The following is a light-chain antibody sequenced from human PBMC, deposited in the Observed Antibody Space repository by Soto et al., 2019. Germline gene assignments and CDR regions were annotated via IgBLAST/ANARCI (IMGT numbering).Light chain of an antibody. CDR1: QSVSSTY. Sequence: EIVLTQSPDTLSLSPGERATLSCRASQSVSSTYLAWYQQKPGQAPRLLIYAASSRATGIPDRFSGSGSGTDFTLTISSLESEDFAVYFCQQYGDRPRTFGQGTKVDIK. CDR3: QQYGDRPRT. CDR2: AAS. V-gene: IGKV3-20*01. J-gene: IGKJ1*01.